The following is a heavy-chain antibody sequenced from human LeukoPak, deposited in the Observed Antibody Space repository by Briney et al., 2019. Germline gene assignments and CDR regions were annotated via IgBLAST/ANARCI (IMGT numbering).Heavy chain of an antibody. CDR1: GFTFSNYA. V-gene: IGHV3-23*01. CDR2: INGSGGRT. J-gene: IGHJ6*03. CDR3: AKSSTVVNYYYYYYMDV. D-gene: IGHD4-23*01. Sequence: GGSLRLSCAASGFTFSNYAMSWVRQAPGKGLEWVSDINGSGGRTYYADSVKGRFTISRDNSKNTLYLQMNSLRAEDTAVYYCAKSSTVVNYYYYYYMDVWGKGTTVTVSS.